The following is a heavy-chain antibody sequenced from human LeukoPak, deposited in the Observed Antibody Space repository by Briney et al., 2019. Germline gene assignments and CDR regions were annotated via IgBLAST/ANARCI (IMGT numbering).Heavy chain of an antibody. Sequence: ASVKVSCKASGYTFTGYYMHWVRQAPGQGLEWMGWINPDSGGTNYAQKFQGRVTMTRDTSIRTAYMEASRLRSDDTAVYYCARVDDRGHYYDSSGPRKLFDYWGQGTLVTVSS. CDR3: ARVDDRGHYYDSSGPRKLFDY. D-gene: IGHD3-22*01. CDR1: GYTFTGYY. CDR2: INPDSGGT. J-gene: IGHJ4*02. V-gene: IGHV1-2*02.